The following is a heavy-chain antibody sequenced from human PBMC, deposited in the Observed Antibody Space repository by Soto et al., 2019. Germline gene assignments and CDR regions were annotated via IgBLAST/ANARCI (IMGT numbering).Heavy chain of an antibody. CDR3: ARVDYGGYNWFVP. Sequence: QLQLQESGPGLVKHSETLSLTCTVSGGSISSSIYYWGWIRQPPGKGLEWIGSIYYSGCTYYNPSLTSRVTVVVDTSKNQFSLNLSSVAAADTAVYYCARVDYGGYNWFVPWGQGTLVIVSS. CDR1: GGSISSSIYY. CDR2: IYYSGCT. D-gene: IGHD4-17*01. J-gene: IGHJ5*02. V-gene: IGHV4-39*01.